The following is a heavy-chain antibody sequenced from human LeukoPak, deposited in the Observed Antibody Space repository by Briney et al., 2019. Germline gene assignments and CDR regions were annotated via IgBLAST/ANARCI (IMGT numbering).Heavy chain of an antibody. CDR2: LYTGGGA. Sequence: PGGSLRLSCAASGFTVSSNSMAGFRQTPGRGLEWVSILYTGGGANYADSVKGRFTISRDNAKDSLYLQMNSLRAEDTAVYYCARHSHFDYWGQGTLVTVSS. CDR3: ARHSHFDY. CDR1: GFTVSSNS. V-gene: IGHV3-66*04. J-gene: IGHJ4*02.